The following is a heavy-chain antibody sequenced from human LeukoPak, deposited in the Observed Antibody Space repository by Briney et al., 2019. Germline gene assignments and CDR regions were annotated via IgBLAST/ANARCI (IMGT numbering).Heavy chain of an antibody. CDR3: ARGRDIYFFAARRYFDY. CDR2: INHSGST. J-gene: IGHJ4*02. D-gene: IGHD2/OR15-2a*01. CDR1: GGSFSGYY. V-gene: IGHV4-34*01. Sequence: SETLSLTCAVYGGSFSGYYWSWIRQPPGKGLEWIGEINHSGSTNYNPSLKSRVTISVGTSKNQFSLKLSSVTAADTAVYYCARGRDIYFFAARRYFDYWGQGTLVTVSS.